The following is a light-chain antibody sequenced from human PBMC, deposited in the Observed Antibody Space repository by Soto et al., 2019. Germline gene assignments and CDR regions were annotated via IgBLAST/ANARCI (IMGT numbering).Light chain of an antibody. Sequence: DVQMTQSPSSLSASVGDRVTITCRASQRIDTYLSWYQQKPGKAPKLLIYGASRLHSGVPSRFSGSGSGTDFALTITSLQPEDFATYYCLQSYNTPPYTFGQGTKLEIK. CDR2: GAS. CDR3: LQSYNTPPYT. V-gene: IGKV1-39*01. J-gene: IGKJ2*01. CDR1: QRIDTY.